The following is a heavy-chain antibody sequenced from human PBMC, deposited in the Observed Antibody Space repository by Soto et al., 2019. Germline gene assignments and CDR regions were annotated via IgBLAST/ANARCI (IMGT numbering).Heavy chain of an antibody. CDR3: ARGEDIVATTSPEFDP. J-gene: IGHJ5*02. CDR2: IYYSGST. D-gene: IGHD5-12*01. Sequence: QVQLQESGPGLVKPSQTLSLTCTVSGGSISSGGYYWSWIRQPPGHGLERIGYIYYSGSTYYNPSLTSRVTIPLATSKNQFSLKLSSVTAADTAVYYCARGEDIVATTSPEFDPWGQGTLVTVSS. V-gene: IGHV4-30-4*01. CDR1: GGSISSGGYY.